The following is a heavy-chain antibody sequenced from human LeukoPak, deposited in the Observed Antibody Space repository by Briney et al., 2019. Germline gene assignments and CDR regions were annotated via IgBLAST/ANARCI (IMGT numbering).Heavy chain of an antibody. V-gene: IGHV4-31*03. CDR3: ARGEHYYDSSGYYY. J-gene: IGHJ4*02. CDR1: GGSISSGGYY. CDR2: IYYSGST. Sequence: ETSQTLSLTCTVSGGSISSGGYYWSWIRQHPGKGLEWIGYIYYSGSTYYNPSLKSRVTTSVDTSKNQFSLKLSSVTAADTAAYYCARGEHYYDSSGYYYWGQGTLVTVSS. D-gene: IGHD3-22*01.